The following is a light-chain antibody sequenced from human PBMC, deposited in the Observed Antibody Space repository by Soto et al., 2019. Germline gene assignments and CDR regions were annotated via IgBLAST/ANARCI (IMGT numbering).Light chain of an antibody. CDR2: EVN. Sequence: QSALTQPASVSGSPGQSITISCTGTSFDVGNRNYVSWYQQHPGKAPKLIIYEVNNRPSGISDRFSGSKSGNTASLTISGLQAEDEADYYCCSYAGSSTYVIFGGGTQLTVL. J-gene: IGLJ2*01. V-gene: IGLV2-14*01. CDR3: CSYAGSSTYVI. CDR1: SFDVGNRNY.